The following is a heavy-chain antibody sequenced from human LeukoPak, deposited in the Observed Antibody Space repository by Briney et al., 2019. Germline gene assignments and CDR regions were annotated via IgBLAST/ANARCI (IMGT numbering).Heavy chain of an antibody. Sequence: GASLEISCEGSGSLFTSYWIGWGRQVPGKGLEWGGIIYSGDSDTRYSPSFQGQVTISADKSISTAYLQWSSLKASDTAMYYCARRSSGRGEGMITFNWFDPGGQGTLVTVSS. V-gene: IGHV5-51*01. CDR2: IYSGDSDT. D-gene: IGHD6-19*01. J-gene: IGHJ5*02. CDR1: GSLFTSYW. CDR3: ARRSSGRGEGMITFNWFDP.